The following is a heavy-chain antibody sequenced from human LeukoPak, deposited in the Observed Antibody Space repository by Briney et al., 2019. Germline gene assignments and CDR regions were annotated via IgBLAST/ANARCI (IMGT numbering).Heavy chain of an antibody. CDR1: GFTFSNYP. Sequence: GGSLRLSCVVSGFTFSNYPMSWVRQAPGKGLEWVSVISESGDVTHYADSMKGRFTVSRDNSRNTLFLQMNSLRVEDTAVYYCATDRATQYFDYWGQGTLVSVPS. J-gene: IGHJ4*02. CDR3: ATDRATQYFDY. V-gene: IGHV3-23*01. CDR2: ISESGDVT. D-gene: IGHD2-15*01.